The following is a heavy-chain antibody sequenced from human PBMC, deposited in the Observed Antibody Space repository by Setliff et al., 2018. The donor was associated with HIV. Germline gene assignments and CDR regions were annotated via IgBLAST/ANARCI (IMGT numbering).Heavy chain of an antibody. J-gene: IGHJ6*02. V-gene: IGHV1-46*01. CDR1: GYTLTSYY. CDR3: ARNFGLSPSGKYYYYYGMDI. D-gene: IGHD3-10*01. Sequence: ASVKVSCKASGYTLTSYYIHWVRQAPGQGLEWMGRINPSGGSTSYAQKFQGRVTMTRDTSTSTAYMELSSLRSEDTAVYYCARNFGLSPSGKYYYYYGMDIWGQGTTVTVSS. CDR2: INPSGGST.